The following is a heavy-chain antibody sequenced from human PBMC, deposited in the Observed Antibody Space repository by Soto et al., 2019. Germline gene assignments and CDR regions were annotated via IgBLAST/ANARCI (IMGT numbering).Heavy chain of an antibody. CDR2: IYYGGNT. J-gene: IGHJ3*02. D-gene: IGHD2-2*01. Sequence: SETLSLTCTVSGGSISSYHWSWIRQPPGKGLEWIGYIYYGGNTNYNPSLKSRVTMSVDTSKNQVSLTLNSVTAEDTAVYYCARRFCSNNGCYGDGDLFDIWGLGTMVTVSS. CDR3: ARRFCSNNGCYGDGDLFDI. V-gene: IGHV4-59*01. CDR1: GGSISSYH.